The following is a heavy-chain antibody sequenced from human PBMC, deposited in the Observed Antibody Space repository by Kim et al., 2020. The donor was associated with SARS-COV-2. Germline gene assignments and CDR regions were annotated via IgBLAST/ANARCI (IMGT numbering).Heavy chain of an antibody. Sequence: GGSLRLSCAASGFTFSSYSMNWVRQAPGKGLEWVSSISSSSSYIYYADSVKGRFTISRDNAKNSLYLQMNSLRAEDTAVYYCARGKEQWLVGIVGAFDIWGQGTMVTVSS. D-gene: IGHD6-19*01. CDR2: ISSSSSYI. V-gene: IGHV3-21*01. CDR1: GFTFSSYS. CDR3: ARGKEQWLVGIVGAFDI. J-gene: IGHJ3*02.